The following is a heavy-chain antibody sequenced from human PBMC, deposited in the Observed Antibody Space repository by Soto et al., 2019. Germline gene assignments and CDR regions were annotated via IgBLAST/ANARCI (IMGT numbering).Heavy chain of an antibody. CDR1: GFTFSSYG. CDR3: ARGGGSRMTPRPDS. V-gene: IGHV3-33*01. Sequence: QVQLVESGGGVVQPGRSLRLSCAASGFTFSSYGMHWVRQAPGKGLEWVAVIWYDGSNKYYADSVKGRFTISRDNSKNTLYLQMNSLRAEDTAVYYCARGGGSRMTPRPDSWGQGTLVTVSS. CDR2: IWYDGSNK. J-gene: IGHJ4*02. D-gene: IGHD2-15*01.